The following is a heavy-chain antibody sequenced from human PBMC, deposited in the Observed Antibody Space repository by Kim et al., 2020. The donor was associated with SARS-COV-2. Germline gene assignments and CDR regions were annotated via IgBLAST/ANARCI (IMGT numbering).Heavy chain of an antibody. CDR3: ARDIAEVGATTYYYYGMDV. D-gene: IGHD1-26*01. CDR1: GFTFSSYW. Sequence: GGSPRLSCAASGFTFSSYWMSWVRQAPGKGLEWVANIKQDGSEKYYVDSVKGRFTISRDNAKNSLYLQMNSLRAEDTAVYYCARDIAEVGATTYYYYGMDVWGQGTTVTVSS. V-gene: IGHV3-7*01. CDR2: IKQDGSEK. J-gene: IGHJ6*02.